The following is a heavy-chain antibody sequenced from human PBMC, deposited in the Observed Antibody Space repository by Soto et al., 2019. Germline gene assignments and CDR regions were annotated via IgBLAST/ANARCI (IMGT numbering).Heavy chain of an antibody. J-gene: IGHJ5*02. V-gene: IGHV1-18*04. CDR3: ARSRVAGTLGNWFDP. CDR1: GYTLTSYG. Sequence: ASVKVSCKASGYTLTSYGISWVRQAPGQGLEWMGWISAYNGNTNYAQKLQGRVTMTTDTSTSTAYMELRSLRSDDTAVYYCARSRVAGTLGNWFDPWGQGTLVTVSS. D-gene: IGHD6-19*01. CDR2: ISAYNGNT.